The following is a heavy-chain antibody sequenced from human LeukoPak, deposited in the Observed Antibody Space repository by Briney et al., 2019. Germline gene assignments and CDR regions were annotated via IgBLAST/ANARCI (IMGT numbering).Heavy chain of an antibody. CDR3: TRDYYYRMDV. Sequence: GGSLSLSCAASGFTFSDNWMHWVRQAPGKGLVWVSRIEGDGTGTVYADSVKGRFTISRDNAKNTLYLQMNSLRAEDTAVYYCTRDYYYRMDVWGKGTTVTVSS. CDR2: IEGDGTGT. CDR1: GFTFSDNW. J-gene: IGHJ6*04. V-gene: IGHV3-74*01.